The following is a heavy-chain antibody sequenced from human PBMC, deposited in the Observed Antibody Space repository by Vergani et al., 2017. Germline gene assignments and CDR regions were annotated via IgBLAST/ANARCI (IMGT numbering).Heavy chain of an antibody. D-gene: IGHD3-3*01. V-gene: IGHV2-5*01. CDR3: ARITNPYYDFWSGYWFDP. J-gene: IGHJ5*02. Sequence: QITLKESGPTLVKPTQTLTLTCTFSGFSLSTSGVGVGWIRQPPGKALEWLALIYWNDDKRYSPSLKSRLTIPKDTSKNQVVLTMTNMDPVDTATYYCARITNPYYDFWSGYWFDPWGQGTLVTVSS. CDR1: GFSLSTSGVG. CDR2: IYWNDDK.